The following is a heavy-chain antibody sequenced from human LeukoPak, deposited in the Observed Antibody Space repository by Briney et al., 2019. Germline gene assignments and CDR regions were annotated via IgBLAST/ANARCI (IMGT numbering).Heavy chain of an antibody. CDR3: AREFSGSNYGFPFDY. CDR1: GFTFSSYE. Sequence: GGSLRLSCAASGFTFSSYEMHWVRQAPGKGLEWVSYISSSDSTIYYADSVKGRFTISRDNAKNSLYLQMNSLRAEDTAVYYCAREFSGSNYGFPFDYWGQGTLVTVSS. D-gene: IGHD1-26*01. CDR2: ISSSDSTI. J-gene: IGHJ4*02. V-gene: IGHV3-48*03.